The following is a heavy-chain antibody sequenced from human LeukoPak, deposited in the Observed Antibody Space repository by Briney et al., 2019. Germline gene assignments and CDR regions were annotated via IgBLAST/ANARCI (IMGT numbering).Heavy chain of an antibody. J-gene: IGHJ4*02. V-gene: IGHV3-23*01. CDR1: GFTFSSYA. CDR3: ARGRFYSGH. D-gene: IGHD4-11*01. Sequence: GGSLRLSCVASGFTFSSYAMTWVRQAPGKGPEWVSDISGIGTSIYYADSVKGRFTISRDNSKNTLYLQMNSLRAEDTAVYYCARGRFYSGHWGQGTLVTVSS. CDR2: ISGIGTSI.